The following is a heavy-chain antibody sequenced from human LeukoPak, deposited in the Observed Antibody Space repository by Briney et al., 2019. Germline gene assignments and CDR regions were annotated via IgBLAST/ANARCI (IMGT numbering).Heavy chain of an antibody. J-gene: IGHJ4*02. CDR1: GFTFSSYD. CDR3: ARALTYSSGWYGFDY. CDR2: IGTAGDT. V-gene: IGHV3-13*04. Sequence: GGSLRLSCAASGFTFSSYDMHWVRQATGKGLEWVSAIGTAGDTYYPGSVKGRFTISRENAKNSLYLQMNSLRAGHTAVYYCARALTYSSGWYGFDYWGQGTLVTVSS. D-gene: IGHD6-19*01.